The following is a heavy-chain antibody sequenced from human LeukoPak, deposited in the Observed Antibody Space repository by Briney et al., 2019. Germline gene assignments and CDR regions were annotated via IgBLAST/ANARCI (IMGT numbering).Heavy chain of an antibody. CDR1: GFSIGGYW. V-gene: IGHV3-7*01. Sequence: GGSLRLSCAASGFSIGGYWMSWVRRPPGKGLEWVANIKQDGGDKDYVDSVKGRFTISRDNVKNSAYLQITDLRVGDTAVYYCVAISYLAFDIWGQGTMVTVPS. D-gene: IGHD3-3*01. J-gene: IGHJ3*02. CDR3: VAISYLAFDI. CDR2: IKQDGGDK.